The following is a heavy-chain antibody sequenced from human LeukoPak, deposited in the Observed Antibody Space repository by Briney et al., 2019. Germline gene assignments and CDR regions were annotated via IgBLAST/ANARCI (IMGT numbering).Heavy chain of an antibody. Sequence: AASVKVSCKVSGYTLTELSMHWVRQAPGKGLEWMGGFDPEDGETIYAQKFQGRVTMTEDTSTDTAYMELSSLRSEDTAVYYCATAQYYYYYMDVWGEGTTVTVSS. J-gene: IGHJ6*03. CDR1: GYTLTELS. CDR3: ATAQYYYYYMDV. V-gene: IGHV1-24*01. CDR2: FDPEDGET.